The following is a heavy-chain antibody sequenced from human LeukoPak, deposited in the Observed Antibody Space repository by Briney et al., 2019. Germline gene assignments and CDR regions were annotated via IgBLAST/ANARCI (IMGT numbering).Heavy chain of an antibody. CDR1: GGSISSSSYY. J-gene: IGHJ4*02. D-gene: IGHD3-22*01. Sequence: SQTLSLTCTVSGGSISSSSYYWGWIRQPPGKGLEWIGSIYYSGSTYDNPSLKSRVTISVDTSKNQFSLKLSSVTAADTAVYYCATLRGYLDYWGQGTLVTVSS. CDR2: IYYSGST. CDR3: ATLRGYLDY. V-gene: IGHV4-39*01.